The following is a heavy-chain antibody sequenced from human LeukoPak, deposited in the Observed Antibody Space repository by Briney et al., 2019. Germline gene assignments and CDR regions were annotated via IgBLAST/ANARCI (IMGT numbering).Heavy chain of an antibody. CDR1: GYTFTSYS. CDR3: ARDSCSGGICYSAAADY. D-gene: IGHD2-15*01. CDR2: INAGNGNT. J-gene: IGHJ4*02. V-gene: IGHV1-3*03. Sequence: GASVKVSCKASGYTFTSYSMHWVRQAPGQRLEWMGWINAGNGNTRYSQEFQGRVTITRDTSASTAYMELSSLRSEDMALYYCARDSCSGGICYSAAADYWGQGTLVTVSS.